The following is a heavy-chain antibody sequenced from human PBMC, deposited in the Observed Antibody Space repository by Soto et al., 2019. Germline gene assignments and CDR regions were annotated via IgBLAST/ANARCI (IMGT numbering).Heavy chain of an antibody. CDR2: ISGSGGST. V-gene: IGHV3-23*01. Sequence: GGSLRLSCAASGFTFSSYAMSWVRQAPGKGLEWVSAISGSGGSTYYADSVKGRFTISRDNSKKTLYLQMNSLRAEDTAVYYCAKDLQVRLEDIVVVPAAIDAFDIWGQGTMVTVSS. D-gene: IGHD2-2*01. CDR3: AKDLQVRLEDIVVVPAAIDAFDI. CDR1: GFTFSSYA. J-gene: IGHJ3*02.